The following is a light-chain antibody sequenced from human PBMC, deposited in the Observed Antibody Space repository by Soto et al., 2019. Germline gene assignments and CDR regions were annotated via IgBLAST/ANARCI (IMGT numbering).Light chain of an antibody. CDR1: TSNIGSNT. Sequence: QSVLTQPPSASGTPGQGVTISCSGGTSNIGSNTVNWYQQLPGTAPKLLIYFNNRRPSGVPDRFSGSKSGTSASLAISGLQSEDEADYTCAAWDDSLNGLLFGGGTKRTVL. J-gene: IGLJ2*01. CDR3: AAWDDSLNGLL. V-gene: IGLV1-44*01. CDR2: FNN.